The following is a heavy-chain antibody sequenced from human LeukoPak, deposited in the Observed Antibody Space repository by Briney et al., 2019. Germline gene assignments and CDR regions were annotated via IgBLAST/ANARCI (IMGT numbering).Heavy chain of an antibody. CDR1: AGSISSHY. Sequence: PSHTLSLTCTLYAGSISSHYWSSIRQPPGKRLWWIGDIYTRGRLNYNPSLKNRVTISLDTSKSQFSLHLTSVTAADTAVYFCARDDYGVFDAFDVWGQGTVVTVSS. CDR2: IYTRGRL. CDR3: ARDDYGVFDAFDV. V-gene: IGHV4-4*08. J-gene: IGHJ3*01. D-gene: IGHD4-17*01.